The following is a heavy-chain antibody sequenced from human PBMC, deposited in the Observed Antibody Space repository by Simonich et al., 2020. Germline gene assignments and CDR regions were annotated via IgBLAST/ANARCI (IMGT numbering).Heavy chain of an antibody. V-gene: IGHV1-2*02. J-gene: IGHJ3*02. CDR3: ARNGLVGILKAFDI. Sequence: QVQLVQSGAEVKKPGASVKVSCKASGYTFTGYYMHWVRQAPGQGLELMGWFNPNRGGTNYAQKCQGRVTMTRDTSISTAYMELSRLRADDTAVYYCARNGLVGILKAFDIWGQGTMVTVSS. CDR2: FNPNRGGT. D-gene: IGHD2-21*01. CDR1: GYTFTGYY.